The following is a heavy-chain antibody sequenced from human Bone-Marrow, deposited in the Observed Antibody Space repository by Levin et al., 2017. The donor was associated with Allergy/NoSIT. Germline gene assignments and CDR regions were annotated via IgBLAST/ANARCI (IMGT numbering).Heavy chain of an antibody. CDR1: GFTFSTYS. CDR3: ARDREGGVALAGTDYGMDV. Sequence: GGSLRLSCAASGFTFSTYSLHWVRQAPGKGLDWVSVISNDGYDAYYADSVKGRFTISRDNSKNTLYLQMNSLRPEDTALYYCARDREGGVALAGTDYGMDVWGQGTTVTVSS. CDR2: ISNDGYDA. V-gene: IGHV3-30*04. J-gene: IGHJ6*02. D-gene: IGHD6-19*01.